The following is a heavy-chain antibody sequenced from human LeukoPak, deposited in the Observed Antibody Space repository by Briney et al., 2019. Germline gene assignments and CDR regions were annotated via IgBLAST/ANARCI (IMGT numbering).Heavy chain of an antibody. CDR2: INPNGGGT. Sequence: ASVKVSCKASGYTFTGYYMHWVRQAPGQGLEWMGWINPNGGGTNYAQKFQGRVTMTRDTSISTAYMELSRLRSDDTAVYYCARDLVNYDFWSGYDDWGQGTLVTVSS. J-gene: IGHJ4*02. D-gene: IGHD3-3*01. CDR3: ARDLVNYDFWSGYDD. V-gene: IGHV1-2*02. CDR1: GYTFTGYY.